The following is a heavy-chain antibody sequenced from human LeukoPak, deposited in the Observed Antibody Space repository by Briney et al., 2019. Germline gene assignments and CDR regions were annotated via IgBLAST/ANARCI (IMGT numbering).Heavy chain of an antibody. D-gene: IGHD3-22*01. V-gene: IGHV4-34*01. CDR1: GGSFSGYY. J-gene: IGHJ3*02. Sequence: SETLSLTCAVYGGSFSGYYWSWIRQPPGKGLEWIGEINHSGSTYYNPSLKSRVTISVDTSKNQFSLKLSSVTAADTAVYYCASVIYDSSGYYYVKAFDIWGQGTMVTVSS. CDR3: ASVIYDSSGYYYVKAFDI. CDR2: INHSGST.